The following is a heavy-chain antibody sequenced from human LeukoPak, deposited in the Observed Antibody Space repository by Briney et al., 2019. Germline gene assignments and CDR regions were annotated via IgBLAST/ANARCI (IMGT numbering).Heavy chain of an antibody. CDR3: ARDRPGGSSLDY. D-gene: IGHD6-13*01. Sequence: SETLTLTCTVSGGSISSSSYYWGWIRQPPGKGLEWIGYIYHSGSTYYNPSLKSRVTISVDRSKNQFSLKLSSVTAADTAVYYCARDRPGGSSLDYWGQGILVTVSS. CDR1: GGSISSSSYY. V-gene: IGHV4-39*07. J-gene: IGHJ4*02. CDR2: IYHSGST.